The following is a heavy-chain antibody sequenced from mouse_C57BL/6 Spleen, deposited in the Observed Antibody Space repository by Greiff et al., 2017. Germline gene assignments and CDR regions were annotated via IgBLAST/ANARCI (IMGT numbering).Heavy chain of an antibody. J-gene: IGHJ1*03. V-gene: IGHV5-16*01. CDR3: ARDLGRGYFDV. D-gene: IGHD4-1*01. CDR2: INYDGSST. Sequence: EVKLMESEGGLVQPGSSMKLSCTASGFTFSDYYMAWVRQVPEKGLEWVANINYDGSSTYYLDSLKSRFIISRDNAKNILYLQMSILKSEDTATYYCARDLGRGYFDVWGTGTTVTVSS. CDR1: GFTFSDYY.